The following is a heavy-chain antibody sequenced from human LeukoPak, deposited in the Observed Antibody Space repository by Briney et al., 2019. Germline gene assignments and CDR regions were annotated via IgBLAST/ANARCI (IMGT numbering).Heavy chain of an antibody. V-gene: IGHV4-59*01. Sequence: PSETLSLTCTVSGGSISSYYWSWIRQPPGKGLEWIGYIYYSGSTNYNPSLKSRVTISVDTSKNQFSLKLSSVTAADTAVYYCARERYSYGTRYFDYWGQGTLVTVSS. J-gene: IGHJ4*02. CDR3: ARERYSYGTRYFDY. CDR1: GGSISSYY. CDR2: IYYSGST. D-gene: IGHD5-18*01.